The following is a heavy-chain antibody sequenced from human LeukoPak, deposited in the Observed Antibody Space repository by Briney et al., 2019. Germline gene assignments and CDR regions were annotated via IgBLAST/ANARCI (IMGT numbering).Heavy chain of an antibody. D-gene: IGHD4-17*01. Sequence: SETLSLTCTVSGGSISSSSYYWGWIRQPPGKGLEWIGSIYYSGSTYYNPSLKSRVTISVDTSKNQFSLKLSSVTAADTAVYYCARASRANGDYTWAYYYYYMDVWGKGTTVTISS. CDR1: GGSISSSSYY. J-gene: IGHJ6*03. CDR3: ARASRANGDYTWAYYYYYMDV. V-gene: IGHV4-39*07. CDR2: IYYSGST.